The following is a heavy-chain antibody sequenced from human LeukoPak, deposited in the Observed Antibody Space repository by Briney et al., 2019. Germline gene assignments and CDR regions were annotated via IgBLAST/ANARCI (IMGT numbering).Heavy chain of an antibody. D-gene: IGHD6-19*01. CDR2: IWYDGQTK. CDR1: GFIFSNYA. V-gene: IGHV3-33*01. CDR3: AREWGRIAVAGGPGY. Sequence: GGSLRLSCEASGFIFSNYAMHWVRQAPGKGLQWVALIWYDGQTKFYGDSVKGRFTISRDNSGSTLFLYMSSLRVEDTAVYYCAREWGRIAVAGGPGYWGQGALVTVSS. J-gene: IGHJ4*02.